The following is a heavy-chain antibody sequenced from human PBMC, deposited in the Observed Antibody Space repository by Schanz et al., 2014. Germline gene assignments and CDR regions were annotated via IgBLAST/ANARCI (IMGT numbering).Heavy chain of an antibody. J-gene: IGHJ4*02. CDR2: ISPLLGVA. D-gene: IGHD2-15*01. CDR3: ATCSGGTCHAKPGLDN. CDR1: GGTFVTFF. V-gene: IGHV1-69*04. Sequence: QVPLVQSGAEVKEPGSSVKVSCTPSGGTFVTFFFTWVRQAPGQGPQWMGRISPLLGVANYAQEFQGRLTSAADPSTSTAYMELSSLRSEDTAVYYCATCSGGTCHAKPGLDNWGQGTLVTVSS.